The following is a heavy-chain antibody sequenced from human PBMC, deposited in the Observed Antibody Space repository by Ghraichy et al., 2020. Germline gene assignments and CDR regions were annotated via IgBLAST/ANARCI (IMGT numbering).Heavy chain of an antibody. CDR1: GFTFISYW. V-gene: IGHV3-7*01. J-gene: IGHJ4*02. CDR2: IKKDGSEK. CDR3: ARDLGSGWYFDY. D-gene: IGHD6-19*01. Sequence: GGSLRLSCAAAGFTFISYWMSWVRQAPGKGLEWVANIKKDGSEKYYVDSVKGRLTISRDNAKNSLYLQMNSLRAEDTAVYYCARDLGSGWYFDYWGQGTLVTVSS.